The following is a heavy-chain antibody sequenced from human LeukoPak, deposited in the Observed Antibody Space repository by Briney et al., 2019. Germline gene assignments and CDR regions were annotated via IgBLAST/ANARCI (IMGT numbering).Heavy chain of an antibody. CDR1: GFTLSSYG. Sequence: GPSLRHSCAAPGFTLSSYGMDSVRQPRGKSMEWVSAIGTAGETYYPGSGKGRLTISRENANNSLYLQMNSLRAGDTAVYYFARGGVDIVATLTPLESWFDPWGQGTLVTVPS. CDR2: IGTAGET. D-gene: IGHD5-12*01. CDR3: ARGGVDIVATLTPLESWFDP. J-gene: IGHJ5*02. V-gene: IGHV3-13*01.